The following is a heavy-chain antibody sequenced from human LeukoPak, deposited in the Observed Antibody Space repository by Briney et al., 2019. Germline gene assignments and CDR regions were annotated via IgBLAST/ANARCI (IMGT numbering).Heavy chain of an antibody. J-gene: IGHJ4*02. CDR1: GFTFSDYY. D-gene: IGHD6-13*01. V-gene: IGHV3-11*06. Sequence: NTGGSLRLSCAASGFTFSDYYMSWIRQAPGTGLEWVSYISSSSSYTNYADSVKGRFTISRDNAKNSLYLQMNSLRAEDTAVYYCARVQIAAAGASDYWGQGTLVTISS. CDR2: ISSSSSYT. CDR3: ARVQIAAAGASDY.